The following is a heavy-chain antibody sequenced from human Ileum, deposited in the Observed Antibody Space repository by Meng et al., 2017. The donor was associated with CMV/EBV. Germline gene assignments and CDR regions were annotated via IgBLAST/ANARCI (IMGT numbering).Heavy chain of an antibody. Sequence: LAPVGVGLLKPVEPLSPMSAVQASAFSDCNWSWSRHCQGKGLEWIGEINHHGNTNYYPSLKSRVTISIDTSRYQFSLKLNSVTATDKAVYYCARASPQRRFLSYWGQGTLVTVSS. CDR3: ARASPQRRFLSY. CDR1: ASAFSDCN. CDR2: INHHGNT. J-gene: IGHJ4*02. D-gene: IGHD3-3*01. V-gene: IGHV4-34*01.